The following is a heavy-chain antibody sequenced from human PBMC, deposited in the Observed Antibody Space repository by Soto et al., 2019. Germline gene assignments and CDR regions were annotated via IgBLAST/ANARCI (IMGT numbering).Heavy chain of an antibody. CDR3: ARVRRRRDYYYGMDV. CDR2: IYHSGST. V-gene: IGHV4-30-2*01. CDR1: GGSISSGGYS. J-gene: IGHJ6*02. Sequence: QLQLQESGSGLVKPSQTLSLTCAVSGGSISSGGYSWRWIRQPPGKGLEWIGYIYHSGSTYYNPSLKSRVTISVDRSKNQFSLKLSSVTAADTAVYYCARVRRRRDYYYGMDVWGQGTTVTVSS.